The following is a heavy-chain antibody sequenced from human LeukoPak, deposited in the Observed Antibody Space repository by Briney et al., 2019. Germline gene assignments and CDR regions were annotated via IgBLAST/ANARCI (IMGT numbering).Heavy chain of an antibody. J-gene: IGHJ4*02. Sequence: ASVKVSCKVSGYTLTELSMHWVRQAPGKGLEWMGGFDPEDGETIYAQKFQGRVTMTEDTSTDTAYMELSSLRSEDTAVYYCASADIAARNFDYWGQGTLVTVSS. CDR3: ASADIAARNFDY. CDR2: FDPEDGET. V-gene: IGHV1-24*01. CDR1: GYTLTELS. D-gene: IGHD6-6*01.